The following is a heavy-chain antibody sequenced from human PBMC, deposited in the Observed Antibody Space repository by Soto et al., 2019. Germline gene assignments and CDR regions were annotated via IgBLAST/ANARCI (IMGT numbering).Heavy chain of an antibody. J-gene: IGHJ5*02. V-gene: IGHV1-69*06. CDR3: AREVPYSSSSNWFDP. Sequence: SVKVSCKASGGTFSSYAISWVRQAPGQGLEWMGGVIPIFGTANYAQKFQGRVTITADKSTSTAYMELSSLRSEDTAVYYCAREVPYSSSSNWFDPWGQGTLVTVSS. CDR1: GGTFSSYA. CDR2: VIPIFGTA. D-gene: IGHD6-6*01.